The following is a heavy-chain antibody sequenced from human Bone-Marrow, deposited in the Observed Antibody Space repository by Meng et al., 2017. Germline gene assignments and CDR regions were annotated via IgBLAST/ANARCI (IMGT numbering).Heavy chain of an antibody. CDR1: GGSFSGYY. CDR2: INHSGST. J-gene: IGHJ4*02. V-gene: IGHV4-34*01. Sequence: QGRLTQLGAGLLKPSETLSLTCAVYGGSFSGYYWSWIRQPPGKGLEWIGEINHSGSTNYNPSLKSRVTISVDTSKNQFSLKLSSVTAADTAVYYCARVRRPRGMRGYGLDYWGQGTLVTVSS. CDR3: ARVRRPRGMRGYGLDY. D-gene: IGHD5-12*01.